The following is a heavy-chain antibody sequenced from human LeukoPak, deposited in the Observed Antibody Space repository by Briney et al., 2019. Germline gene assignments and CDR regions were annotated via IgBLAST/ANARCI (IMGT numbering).Heavy chain of an antibody. J-gene: IGHJ4*02. CDR1: GLTFSNYW. CDR2: IKQDGSDI. D-gene: IGHD5-12*01. V-gene: IGHV3-7*01. CDR3: ARDRGHSGYDFYDY. Sequence: PGGPLTLSCAASGLTFSNYWMGWVRQAPGKGLEWVANIKQDGSDIYYVASVKGRFTISRDTAKDSLYLQMNSLRAEDTAVYYCARDRGHSGYDFYDYWGQGTLVTVSS.